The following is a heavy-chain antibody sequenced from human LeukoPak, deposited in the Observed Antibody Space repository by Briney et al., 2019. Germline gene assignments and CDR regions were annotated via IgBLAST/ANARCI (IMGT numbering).Heavy chain of an antibody. Sequence: ASVKVSCKASGYTFTGYYMHRVRQAPGQGLEGMGIINPSGGSTTYAQKLQGRVTMTRDTSTSTVYMELSSLRSDDTAVYYCARPASTGVDALDIWGQGTMVTVSS. J-gene: IGHJ3*02. V-gene: IGHV1-46*04. CDR2: INPSGGST. D-gene: IGHD3-10*01. CDR3: ARPASTGVDALDI. CDR1: GYTFTGYY.